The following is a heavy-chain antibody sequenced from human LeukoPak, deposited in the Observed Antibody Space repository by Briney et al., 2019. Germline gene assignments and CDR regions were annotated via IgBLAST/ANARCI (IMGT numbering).Heavy chain of an antibody. J-gene: IGHJ4*02. CDR1: GYTFTSYG. Sequence: ASVKVSCKASGYTFTSYGISWVRQAPGQGLEWMGWISAYNGNINYAQKLQGRVTMTTDTSTSTAYMELRSLRSDDTAVYYCAREIRRFLEWYSDYWGQGTLVTVSS. CDR3: AREIRRFLEWYSDY. CDR2: ISAYNGNI. D-gene: IGHD3-3*01. V-gene: IGHV1-18*01.